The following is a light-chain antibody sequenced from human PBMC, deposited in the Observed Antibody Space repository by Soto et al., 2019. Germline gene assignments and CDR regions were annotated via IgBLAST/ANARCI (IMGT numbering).Light chain of an antibody. Sequence: QSALTQPASVSGSPGQSITLSCTGTSSDVGSYNLVSWYQQHPDQAPKLMISKVSNRPSGVSNRFSGSKSGNTASLTISGRQAEDDADYYCSSYTGTSPTLVFGGGTKVTVL. CDR2: KVS. CDR3: SSYTGTSPTLV. V-gene: IGLV2-14*02. CDR1: SSDVGSYNL. J-gene: IGLJ3*02.